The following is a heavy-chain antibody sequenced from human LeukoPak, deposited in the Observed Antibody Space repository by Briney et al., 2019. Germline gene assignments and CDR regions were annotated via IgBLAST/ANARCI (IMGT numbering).Heavy chain of an antibody. CDR3: ARLRGMTTPYYFDY. Sequence: GESLKISCQGSGYSFTNYWIGWVRKMPGKGLEWMGIVYPGDSDTRYSPSFQGQVTISADKSISTAYLQWSSLKASDSAMYYCARLRGMTTPYYFDYWGQGTLVTVSS. CDR1: GYSFTNYW. J-gene: IGHJ4*02. D-gene: IGHD3-10*01. CDR2: VYPGDSDT. V-gene: IGHV5-51*01.